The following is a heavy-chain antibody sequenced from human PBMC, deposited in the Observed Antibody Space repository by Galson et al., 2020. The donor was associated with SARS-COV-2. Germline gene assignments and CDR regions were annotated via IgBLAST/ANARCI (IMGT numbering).Heavy chain of an antibody. CDR3: ARDINSGYDATFDY. D-gene: IGHD5-12*01. CDR1: GFSLTTSGVG. Sequence: KMSGPTLVKPTQTLTLTCTFSGFSLTTSGVGVGWIRQPPGKALEWHALIYWDDDQRYNPSLKSRLTITKDTSKNQVVRTMTNMDPVDTATYYCARDINSGYDATFDYWGQGTLVTVSS. CDR2: IYWDDDQ. J-gene: IGHJ4*02. V-gene: IGHV2-5*02.